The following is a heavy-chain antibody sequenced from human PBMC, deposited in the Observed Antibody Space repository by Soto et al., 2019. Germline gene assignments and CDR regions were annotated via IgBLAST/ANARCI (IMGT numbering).Heavy chain of an antibody. D-gene: IGHD3-3*01. J-gene: IGHJ4*02. CDR2: FDPEDGET. V-gene: IGHV1-24*01. Sequence: ASVKVSCKVSGYTLTELSMHWVRQAPGKGLEWMGGFDPEDGETIYAQKFQGRVTMTEDTSTDTAYMELSSLRSEDTAVYYCAIGMGYDFWSGPDFDSWGQGTLVTVSS. CDR1: GYTLTELS. CDR3: AIGMGYDFWSGPDFDS.